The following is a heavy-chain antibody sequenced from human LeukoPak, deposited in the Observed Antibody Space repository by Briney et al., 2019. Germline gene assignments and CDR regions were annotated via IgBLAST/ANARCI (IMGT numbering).Heavy chain of an antibody. Sequence: SETLSLTCTVSGASVRSHYWSWIRQPPGKGLEWIGNVFHNGDSSFAPSLTSRVTMSVDTSKNQFSLNLNSVTAADTAVYCASKPIVPASRGHYFDTWGQGILVTVSS. CDR3: SKPIVPASRGHYFDT. CDR2: VFHNGDS. D-gene: IGHD2-2*01. V-gene: IGHV4-59*02. J-gene: IGHJ5*02. CDR1: GASVRSHY.